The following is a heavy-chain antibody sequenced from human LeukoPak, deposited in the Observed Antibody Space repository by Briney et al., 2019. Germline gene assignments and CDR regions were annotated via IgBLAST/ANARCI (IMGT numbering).Heavy chain of an antibody. D-gene: IGHD4-17*01. CDR2: IRYDGSDK. Sequence: GSLRLSCAASGFTFSSYGMHWVRQAPGKGLEWVAFIRYDGSDKYYSDSLKGRFTISRDNSRTTLYLQMNSLRPEDTAVYYCATPPHDYGDYYFDYWGQGTLVTVSS. CDR1: GFTFSSYG. CDR3: ATPPHDYGDYYFDY. J-gene: IGHJ4*02. V-gene: IGHV3-30*02.